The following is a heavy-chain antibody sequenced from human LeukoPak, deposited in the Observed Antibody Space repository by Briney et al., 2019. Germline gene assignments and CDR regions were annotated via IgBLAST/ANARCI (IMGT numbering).Heavy chain of an antibody. CDR3: ARDKYSSSWYAFGY. V-gene: IGHV3-21*01. CDR1: GSTFSSYS. D-gene: IGHD6-13*01. J-gene: IGHJ4*02. CDR2: ISSSSYI. Sequence: GGSLRLSCAASGSTFSSYSMNWVRQAPGKGLEWVSSISSSSYIYYADSVKGRFTISRDNAKNSLYLQMNSLRAEDTAVYYCARDKYSSSWYAFGYWGQGTLVTVSS.